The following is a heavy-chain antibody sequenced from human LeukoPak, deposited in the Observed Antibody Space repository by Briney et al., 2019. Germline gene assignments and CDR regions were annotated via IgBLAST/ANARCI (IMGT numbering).Heavy chain of an antibody. D-gene: IGHD3-22*01. CDR2: IIPIFGTA. CDR1: GGTLSSYA. CDR3: ARDYWDDSSGYYIFDY. J-gene: IGHJ4*02. V-gene: IGHV1-69*13. Sequence: SVKVSCKASGGTLSSYAISWVRQAPGQGLEWMGGIIPIFGTANYAQKFQGRVTITADESTSTAYMELSSLRSEDTAVYYCARDYWDDSSGYYIFDYWGQGTLVTVSS.